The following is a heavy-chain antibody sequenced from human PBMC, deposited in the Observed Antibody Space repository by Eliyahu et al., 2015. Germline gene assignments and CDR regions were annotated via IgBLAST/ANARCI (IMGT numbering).Heavy chain of an antibody. Sequence: QXQLVQSGSXLXKPGASVXVSCXASGXSFSDCAMHWVRQAPGQGLEWMGWINTHTGKPTYAQGFTGRFVFSLDTSVGTAYLQITSLKAEDTAVYYCARSPGGGFFDYWGQGTLVTVPS. CDR1: GXSFSDCA. J-gene: IGHJ4*02. CDR2: INTHTGKP. D-gene: IGHD3-16*01. CDR3: ARSPGGGFFDY. V-gene: IGHV7-4-1*02.